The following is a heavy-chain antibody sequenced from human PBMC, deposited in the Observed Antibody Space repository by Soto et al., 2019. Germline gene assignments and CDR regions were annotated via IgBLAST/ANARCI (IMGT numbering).Heavy chain of an antibody. V-gene: IGHV1-69*12. CDR1: GGTFSSYA. J-gene: IGHJ5*02. D-gene: IGHD2-21*01. Sequence: QVQLVQSGAEVKKPGSSVKVSCKASGGTFSSYAISWVRQAPGQGLEWMGGIIPIFGTANYAQKFQGRVTITADESTGTAHMELSSLRSEDTAVYYCASSIPSVFRNWFDPWGQGTLVTVSS. CDR2: IIPIFGTA. CDR3: ASSIPSVFRNWFDP.